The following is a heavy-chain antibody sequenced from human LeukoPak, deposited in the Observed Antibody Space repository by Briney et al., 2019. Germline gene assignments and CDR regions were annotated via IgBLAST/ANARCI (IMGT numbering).Heavy chain of an antibody. D-gene: IGHD3-10*01. Sequence: GGSLRLSCAASGFTFDDYAMHWVRQAPGKGLEWVSLTSGDGGSTYYADSVKGRFTISRDNSKNSLYLQMNSLRTEDTALYYCASSVSYYGSGRPNDYWGQGTLVTVSS. CDR3: ASSVSYYGSGRPNDY. CDR1: GFTFDDYA. CDR2: TSGDGGST. V-gene: IGHV3-43*02. J-gene: IGHJ4*02.